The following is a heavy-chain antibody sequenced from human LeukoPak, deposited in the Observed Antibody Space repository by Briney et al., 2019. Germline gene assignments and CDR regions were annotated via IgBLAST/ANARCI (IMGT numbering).Heavy chain of an antibody. V-gene: IGHV3-23*01. CDR2: ISGSGGST. J-gene: IGHJ4*02. CDR3: AKDRVQLVVVAATSFDY. D-gene: IGHD2-15*01. CDR1: GFTFSSYA. Sequence: PGGSLRLSCAASGFTFSSYAMSWVRQAPGKGLEWVSAISGSGGSTYYADSVKDRFTISRDNSKNTLYLQMNSLRAEDTAVYYCAKDRVQLVVVAATSFDYWGQGTLVTVSS.